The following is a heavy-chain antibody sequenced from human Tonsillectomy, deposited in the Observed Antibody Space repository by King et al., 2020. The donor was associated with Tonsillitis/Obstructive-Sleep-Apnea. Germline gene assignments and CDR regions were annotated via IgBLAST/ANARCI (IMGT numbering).Heavy chain of an antibody. J-gene: IGHJ6*03. Sequence: VQLVESGGGLVQPGGSLRLSCAASGFTFSDYWMTWVRQAPGKGLEWVANIKQDGSEKYLVDSLKGRFTISRDNAKNSLYLQMNSLRAEDTAVYYCATEAAAYPYYYYYYYMDVWGKGTTVTVSS. CDR3: ATEAAAYPYYYYYYYMDV. V-gene: IGHV3-7*01. CDR2: IKQDGSEK. D-gene: IGHD2-2*01. CDR1: GFTFSDYW.